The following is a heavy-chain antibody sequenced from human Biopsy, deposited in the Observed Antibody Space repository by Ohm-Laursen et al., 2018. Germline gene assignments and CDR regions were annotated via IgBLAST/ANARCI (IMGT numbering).Heavy chain of an antibody. J-gene: IGHJ5*02. Sequence: SDTLSLTCSVSGGSILSYYWTWIRQPPGKGLEWIGHVYNGGITNYNPSLKSRVTISKDTSKNQFSLQVNSVTAADTAVYYCARTPRDSFWSGSYKRGLWFDPWGQGTLVIVSS. CDR1: GGSILSYY. V-gene: IGHV4-59*07. CDR3: ARTPRDSFWSGSYKRGLWFDP. CDR2: VYNGGIT. D-gene: IGHD3-3*01.